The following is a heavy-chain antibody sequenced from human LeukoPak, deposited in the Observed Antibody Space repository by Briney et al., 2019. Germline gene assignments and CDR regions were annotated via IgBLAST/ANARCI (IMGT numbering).Heavy chain of an antibody. V-gene: IGHV3-48*03. Sequence: GGSLRLSCAASGFTFSSYEMNWVRQAPGEGLEWVSYISSSGSTIYYADSVKGRFTISRDNAKNSLYLQMNSLRAEDTAVYYCARDFIWFGESYFDYWGQGTLVTVSS. CDR3: ARDFIWFGESYFDY. CDR2: ISSSGSTI. J-gene: IGHJ4*02. CDR1: GFTFSSYE. D-gene: IGHD3-10*01.